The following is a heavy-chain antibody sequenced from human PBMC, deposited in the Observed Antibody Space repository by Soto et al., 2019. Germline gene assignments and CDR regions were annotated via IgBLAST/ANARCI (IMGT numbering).Heavy chain of an antibody. D-gene: IGHD3-3*02. CDR3: ARGPFLEWLFPFHP. V-gene: IGHV4-30-2*01. Sequence: SETLSLTCAVSGGSISSGGYSWSWIRQPPGKGLEWIGYIYHSGSTYYNPSLKSRVTISVDRSKNQFSLKLSSVTAADTAVYYCARGPFLEWLFPFHPWGQGTLVTVSS. CDR1: GGSISSGGYS. J-gene: IGHJ5*02. CDR2: IYHSGST.